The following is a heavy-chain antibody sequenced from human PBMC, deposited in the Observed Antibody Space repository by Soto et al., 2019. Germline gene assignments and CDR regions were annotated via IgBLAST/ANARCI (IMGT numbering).Heavy chain of an antibody. V-gene: IGHV4-4*02. CDR3: ARATAPCSYGMDV. J-gene: IGHJ6*02. D-gene: IGHD3-10*02. Sequence: QVQLQESGPGLVKPSGTLSLTCAVSGGSISSSNWWSWVRQPPGKGLEWIGEVYHSGSTNYTPSLKSRGTISADKSKNQVSLKLSSVTYADTAVYYCARATAPCSYGMDVWGRGTTVTASS. CDR2: VYHSGST. CDR1: GGSISSSNW.